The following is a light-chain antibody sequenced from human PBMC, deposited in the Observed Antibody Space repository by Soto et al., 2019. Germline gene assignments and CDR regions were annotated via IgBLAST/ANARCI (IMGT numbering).Light chain of an antibody. V-gene: IGKV1-39*01. CDR2: AAS. Sequence: HLAQSASSVSTYVGDRFTITCRASQSISSYLNWYQQKPGKAPKLLIYAASSLQSGVPSRFSGSGSGTDFTLTISSLQPEDFATYYCQQSYITPSPFGQGTILEIK. J-gene: IGKJ5*01. CDR3: QQSYITPSP. CDR1: QSISSY.